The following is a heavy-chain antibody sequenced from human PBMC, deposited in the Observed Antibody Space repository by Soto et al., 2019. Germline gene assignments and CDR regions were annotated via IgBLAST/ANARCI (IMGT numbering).Heavy chain of an antibody. CDR3: ARVMRGYDVGGMDV. CDR1: GCFISRYY. V-gene: IGHV4-59*01. CDR2: IYYSGST. D-gene: IGHD5-12*01. Sequence: ASETLSLTCTFSGCFISRYYWGWIRQPPGKGLEWIGYIYYSGSTNYNPSLKSRVTISVDTSKNQFSLKLSSVTAADTVVYYCARVMRGYDVGGMDVWGQGTTVTVSS. J-gene: IGHJ6*02.